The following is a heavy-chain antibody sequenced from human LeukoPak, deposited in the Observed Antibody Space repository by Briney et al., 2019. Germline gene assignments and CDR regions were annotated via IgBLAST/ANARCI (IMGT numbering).Heavy chain of an antibody. Sequence: ASVTVSCKASGYTFTIYDINWVRQAPGQGLEWMGWMNPNSGNTGYAQKFQGRVTMTRNTSISTAYMELSSLRSEDTAVYYCARAIPEVQYDYWGQGTLVTVSS. CDR2: MNPNSGNT. CDR3: ARAIPEVQYDY. J-gene: IGHJ4*02. CDR1: GYTFTIYD. V-gene: IGHV1-8*01. D-gene: IGHD4-11*01.